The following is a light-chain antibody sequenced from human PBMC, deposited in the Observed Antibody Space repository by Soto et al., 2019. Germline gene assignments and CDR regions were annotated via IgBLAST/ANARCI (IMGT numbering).Light chain of an antibody. V-gene: IGKV1-5*03. CDR3: QHYNNCPWT. Sequence: TQSPATLSSSAGDRVTITCRASQSINSCLAWYQQKPGQAPNLLIHKASNLESGVPERFSGSGSGTEFTLTISSLQPEDFAVYYCQHYNNCPWTFGQGTKVDIK. CDR1: QSINSC. J-gene: IGKJ1*01. CDR2: KAS.